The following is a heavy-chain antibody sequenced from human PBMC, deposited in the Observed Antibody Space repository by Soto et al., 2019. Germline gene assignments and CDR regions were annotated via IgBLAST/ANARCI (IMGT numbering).Heavy chain of an antibody. CDR3: ARDLSWGSNWYYYMDV. Sequence: GGSLRLSCAASGFTFSSYGMHWVRQAPGKGLEWVAVISYDGSNKYYADSVKGRFTISRDNAKNSLYLQMNSLRAEDTAVYYCARDLSWGSNWYYYMDVWGKGTTVTVSS. CDR1: GFTFSSYG. D-gene: IGHD7-27*01. J-gene: IGHJ6*03. V-gene: IGHV3-30*03. CDR2: ISYDGSNK.